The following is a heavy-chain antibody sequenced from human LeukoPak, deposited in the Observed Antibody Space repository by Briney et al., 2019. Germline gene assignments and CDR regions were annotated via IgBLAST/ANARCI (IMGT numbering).Heavy chain of an antibody. V-gene: IGHV4-59*01. J-gene: IGHJ4*02. CDR1: GGSISNYY. CDR2: IYYSGST. D-gene: IGHD3-10*01. CDR3: ARAYGSGREIDY. Sequence: PSETLSLTCTVSGGSISNYYWSWIRQPPGKGLEWIGYIYYSGSTNYNPSLKSRVTISVDTSKNQFSLKLRSVTAADTAVYYCARAYGSGREIDYWGQGTLVTVSS.